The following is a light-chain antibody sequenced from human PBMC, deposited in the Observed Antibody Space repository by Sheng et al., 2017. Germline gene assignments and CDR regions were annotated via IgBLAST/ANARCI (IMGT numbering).Light chain of an antibody. Sequence: SYELTQPPSVSVAPGQTAKITCGGSNIGTNRVSWYQQVPGQAPVLVVYDDSDRPSGIPERFSGSNSGNTATLTISRVEAGDEADYYCQIWDSSSDHVIFGGGTKADRP. CDR1: NIGTNR. CDR3: QIWDSSSDHVI. CDR2: DDS. J-gene: IGLJ2*01. V-gene: IGLV3-21*02.